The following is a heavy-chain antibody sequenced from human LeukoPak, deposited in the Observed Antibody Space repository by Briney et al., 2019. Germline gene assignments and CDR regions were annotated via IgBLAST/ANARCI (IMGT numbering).Heavy chain of an antibody. Sequence: GGSLRLSCAASGFTFSSYSMNWVRQAPGKGLGWVSSISSSSSYIYYADSVMGRFTISRDNAKNSLYLQMNSLRAEDTAVYNCARQAEYYDSSGYCPFDYWGQGTLVTVSS. CDR2: ISSSSSYI. D-gene: IGHD3-22*01. V-gene: IGHV3-21*01. CDR1: GFTFSSYS. CDR3: ARQAEYYDSSGYCPFDY. J-gene: IGHJ4*02.